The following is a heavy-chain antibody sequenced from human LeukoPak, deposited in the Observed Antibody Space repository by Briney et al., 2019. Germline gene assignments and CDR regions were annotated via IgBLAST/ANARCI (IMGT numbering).Heavy chain of an antibody. J-gene: IGHJ4*02. CDR3: ARDNYYDSSGYRYFDY. V-gene: IGHV3-48*03. CDR1: GFTFSSYE. Sequence: GGSLRLSCAASGFTFSSYEMNWVRQAPGKGLEWVSYISSSGSTIYYADSARGRFTISRDNAKNSLYLQMNSLRAEDTAVYYCARDNYYDSSGYRYFDYWGQGTLVTVSS. D-gene: IGHD3-22*01. CDR2: ISSSGSTI.